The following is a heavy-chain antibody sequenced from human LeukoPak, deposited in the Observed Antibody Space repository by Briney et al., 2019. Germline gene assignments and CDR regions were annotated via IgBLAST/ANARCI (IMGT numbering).Heavy chain of an antibody. V-gene: IGHV1-69*13. CDR2: IIPIFGTA. Sequence: SVKVSCKASGGTSSSYAISWVRQAPGQGLEWMGGIIPIFGTANYAQKFQGRVTITADESTSTAYMELSRLRSDDTAVYYCARDLDGDSSGYYTDYWGQGTLVTVSS. CDR3: ARDLDGDSSGYYTDY. D-gene: IGHD3-22*01. J-gene: IGHJ4*02. CDR1: GGTSSSYA.